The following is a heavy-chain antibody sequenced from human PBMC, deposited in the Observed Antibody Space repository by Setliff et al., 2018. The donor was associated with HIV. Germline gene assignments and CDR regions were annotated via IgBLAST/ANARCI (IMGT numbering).Heavy chain of an antibody. D-gene: IGHD3-9*01. CDR1: GFTFSNAW. J-gene: IGHJ4*02. V-gene: IGHV3-15*01. CDR3: TTDAGQYYDILTVLDY. CDR2: IKSKSDDGTT. Sequence: LRLSCAASGFTFSNAWMSWVRQAPGKGLEWVGRIKSKSDDGTTDYAAPVKGRFTISRDDSKNTLYLQMKSLKTEDTAVYYCTTDAGQYYDILTVLDYWGQGTLVTVSS.